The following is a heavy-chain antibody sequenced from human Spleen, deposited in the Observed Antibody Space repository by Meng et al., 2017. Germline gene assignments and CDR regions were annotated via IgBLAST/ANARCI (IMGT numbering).Heavy chain of an antibody. J-gene: IGHJ3*02. Sequence: GESLKISCAASGFSFSSYAMYWVRQAPGKGLEWVANIKQDGSNKYYADSVKGRFTISRDNSKNTLYLQMNSLRAEDTAVYYCARDRGRVVPAAMGAFDIWGQGTMVTVSS. CDR3: ARDRGRVVPAAMGAFDI. V-gene: IGHV3-33*08. CDR1: GFSFSSYA. CDR2: IKQDGSNK. D-gene: IGHD2-2*01.